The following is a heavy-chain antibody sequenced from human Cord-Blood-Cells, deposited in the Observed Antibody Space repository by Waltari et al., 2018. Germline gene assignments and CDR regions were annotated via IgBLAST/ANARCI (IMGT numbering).Heavy chain of an antibody. J-gene: IGHJ3*02. CDR1: GFTLSSYS. Sequence: EVQLVESGGGLVKPGGSLRLSCAASGFTLSSYSMNWVRQASGKGLEWFSSISSSSSYTYSAASAKGRFTISREHAKNSLYLQMNSRGAEDTVVYYCARDLDEDWVDAFDIWGQGTMVTVSS. CDR2: ISSSSSYT. V-gene: IGHV3-21*01. CDR3: ARDLDEDWVDAFDI. D-gene: IGHD3-9*01.